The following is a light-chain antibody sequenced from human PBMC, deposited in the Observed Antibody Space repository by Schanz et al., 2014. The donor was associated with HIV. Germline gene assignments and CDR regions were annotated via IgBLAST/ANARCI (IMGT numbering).Light chain of an antibody. J-gene: IGLJ2*01. CDR1: SGDVGPYDY. CDR3: SSYTTSSTLV. Sequence: QSALTQPASVSGSLGQSITISCTGSSGDVGPYDYVSWSQQHPGQAPKLLIYDVTYRPSGISNRFSGSKSAYTASLTISGLQPEDEADYYCSSYTTSSTLVFGGGTKLTVL. V-gene: IGLV2-14*03. CDR2: DVT.